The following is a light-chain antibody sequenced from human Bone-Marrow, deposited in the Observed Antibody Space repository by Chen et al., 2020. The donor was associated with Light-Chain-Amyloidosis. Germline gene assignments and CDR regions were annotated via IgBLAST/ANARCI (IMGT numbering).Light chain of an antibody. V-gene: IGLV2-14*01. J-gene: IGLJ1*01. CDR2: EVT. Sequence: QSALTHPPSVSGSPGQPIPFPCPGTSIDVGGDNHVSWYQQHPDKAPKLMIYEVTNRPSWVPDRFSGSKSDNTASLTISGLQTEDEADYFCSSYTITNTLVFGSGTRVTVL. CDR3: SSYTITNTLV. CDR1: SIDVGGDNH.